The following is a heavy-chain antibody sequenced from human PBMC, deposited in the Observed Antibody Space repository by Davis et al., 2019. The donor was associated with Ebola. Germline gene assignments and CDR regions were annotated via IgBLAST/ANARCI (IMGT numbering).Heavy chain of an antibody. Sequence: PGGSLRLSCAASGFTFSSYSMNWVRQAPGKGLEWVSYISSSSSTIYYAESVKGRFTFSRDNPENTVYLQMNSLRAEDTALYYCARVVRGPSVGNDAFDIWGQGTMVVVSS. V-gene: IGHV3-48*01. CDR3: ARVVRGPSVGNDAFDI. J-gene: IGHJ3*02. CDR1: GFTFSSYS. D-gene: IGHD4-23*01. CDR2: ISSSSSTI.